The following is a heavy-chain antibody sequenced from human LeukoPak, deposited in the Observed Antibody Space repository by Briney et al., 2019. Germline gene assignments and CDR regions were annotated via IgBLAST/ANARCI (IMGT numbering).Heavy chain of an antibody. CDR3: ASGYTSSWYGDYYFEY. D-gene: IGHD6-13*01. J-gene: IGHJ4*02. CDR1: GCTFTSYY. V-gene: IGHV1-46*03. Sequence: ASVKVSCKASGCTFTSYYMHWVRQAPGQGLKWMGIINPSGGSTSYAQEFQGRVTMTRDTSTSTVYMEVSSLRSEDTAVYYCASGYTSSWYGDYYFEYWGQGTLVTVSS. CDR2: INPSGGST.